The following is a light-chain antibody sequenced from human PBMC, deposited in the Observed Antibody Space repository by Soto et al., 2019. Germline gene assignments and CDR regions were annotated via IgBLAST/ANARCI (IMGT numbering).Light chain of an antibody. V-gene: IGKV4-1*01. J-gene: IGKJ5*01. CDR3: QQYYSNPRT. CDR2: WAS. CDR1: QSVLYSSNNKNY. Sequence: IVMTQSPDSLAVSLGERATINCKSSQSVLYSSNNKNYLAWYQQKPGQPPKLLIYWASTRESGVPDRFSGSGSGTDFTLTISSLQAGDVAVYYCQQYYSNPRTFGQGTRLEXK.